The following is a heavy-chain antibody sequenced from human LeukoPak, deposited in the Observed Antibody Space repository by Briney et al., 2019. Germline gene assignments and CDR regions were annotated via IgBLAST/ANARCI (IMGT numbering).Heavy chain of an antibody. CDR1: GFTFSDYY. J-gene: IGHJ4*02. V-gene: IGHV3-11*06. D-gene: IGHD2-15*01. Sequence: GGSLGLSCAASGFTFSDYYMSWIRQAPGKGLEWVSYISSSSSYTNYADSVKGRFTISRDNAKNSLYLQMNSLRAEDTAVYYCARWRCSGGSCYSGVDYWGQGTLVTVSS. CDR3: ARWRCSGGSCYSGVDY. CDR2: ISSSSSYT.